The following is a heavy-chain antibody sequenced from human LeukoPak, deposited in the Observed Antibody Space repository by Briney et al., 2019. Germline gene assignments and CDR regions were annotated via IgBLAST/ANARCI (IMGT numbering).Heavy chain of an antibody. Sequence: ASVKVSCKVSGYTLTELSMHWVRQAPGKGLEWMGGFDPGDGETIYAQKFQGRVTMTEDTSTDTAYMELSSLRSEDTAVYYCATVQKTPLLWFGELWVRRAFDIWGQGTMVTVSS. D-gene: IGHD3-10*01. CDR1: GYTLTELS. CDR2: FDPGDGET. CDR3: ATVQKTPLLWFGELWVRRAFDI. J-gene: IGHJ3*02. V-gene: IGHV1-24*01.